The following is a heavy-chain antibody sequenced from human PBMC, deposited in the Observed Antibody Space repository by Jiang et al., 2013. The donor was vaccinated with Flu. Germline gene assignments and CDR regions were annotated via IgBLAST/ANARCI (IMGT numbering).Heavy chain of an antibody. V-gene: IGHV1-69*04. J-gene: IGHJ4*02. D-gene: IGHD3-22*01. CDR2: IIPILGIA. CDR1: GGTFSSYA. Sequence: GAEVKKPGSSVKVSCKASGGTFSSYAISWVRQAPGQGLEWMGRIIPILGIANYAQKFQGRVTITADKSTSTAYMELSSLRSEDTAVYYCARDMELDSSGYYSDYWGQGTLVTVSS. CDR3: ARDMELDSSGYYSDY.